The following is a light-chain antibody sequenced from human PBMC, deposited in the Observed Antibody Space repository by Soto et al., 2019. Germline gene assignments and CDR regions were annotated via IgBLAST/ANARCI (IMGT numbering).Light chain of an antibody. V-gene: IGKV3-20*01. CDR1: QSVSSSV. CDR2: GAS. CDR3: QQYGRSPLT. J-gene: IGKJ4*01. Sequence: EIVLTQSPGTLSLSPGERATLSCRASQSVSSSVLAWYQQKPGQAPRLLIYGASSRATGIPDRFSGSGSGTDFTLTISRLEPEDFAVYYCQQYGRSPLTFGGGTKLEIK.